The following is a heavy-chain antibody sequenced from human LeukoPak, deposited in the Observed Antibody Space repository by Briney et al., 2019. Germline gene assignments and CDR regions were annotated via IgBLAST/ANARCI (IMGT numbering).Heavy chain of an antibody. CDR1: GASISSSGSY. D-gene: IGHD1-7*01. CDR2: IYYTGSI. V-gene: IGHV4-31*03. Sequence: SESLSLTCTVSGASISSSGSYWTWIRQHPGKGLEWIAYIYYTGSIYYNPSLKSRVTMSVDTSKNQFSLKLNSVTAADTAVYYCARERSVGLGTSYYHYGVDVWGQGTSVTVSS. J-gene: IGHJ6*02. CDR3: ARERSVGLGTSYYHYGVDV.